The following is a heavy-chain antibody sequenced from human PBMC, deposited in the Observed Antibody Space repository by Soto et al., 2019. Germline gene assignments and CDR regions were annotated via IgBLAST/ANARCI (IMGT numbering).Heavy chain of an antibody. J-gene: IGHJ4*02. CDR3: ARSPYDYIWGSYSYWLDY. CDR2: INHSGST. Sequence: SETLSLTCAVYGGSFSGYYWSWIRQPPGKGLEWIGEINHSGSTNYNPSLKSRVTISVDTSKNQFSLKLSSVTAADTAVYYCARSPYDYIWGSYSYWLDYWGQGTLVNVSS. D-gene: IGHD3-16*02. V-gene: IGHV4-34*01. CDR1: GGSFSGYY.